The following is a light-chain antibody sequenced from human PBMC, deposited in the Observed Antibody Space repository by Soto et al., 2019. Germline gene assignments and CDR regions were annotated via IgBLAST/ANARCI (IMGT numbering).Light chain of an antibody. V-gene: IGLV1-40*01. CDR1: SSNIGAGYD. J-gene: IGLJ1*01. CDR3: QSYDSSLSGPCV. CDR2: GNS. Sequence: QSVLTQPPSVSGAPGQRVTISCTGSSSNIGAGYDVHWYQQLPGTAPKLLIYGNSNRPSGVPDRFSGSKSGTSASLAITGLQAEDEADYYCQSYDSSLSGPCVFGIGTKVTVL.